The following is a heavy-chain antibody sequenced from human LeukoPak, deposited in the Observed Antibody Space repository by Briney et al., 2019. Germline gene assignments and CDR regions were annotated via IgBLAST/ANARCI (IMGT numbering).Heavy chain of an antibody. V-gene: IGHV3-66*01. CDR3: ARVALTGLYYFDY. CDR1: GFTVSSTY. CDR2: IYSGGST. D-gene: IGHD7-27*01. Sequence: GGSLRLSCAASGFTVSSTYMSWVRQAPGKGLEWVSVIYSGGSTYYADSVKGRFTISRDNSKNTLYLQMNSLRAEDTAVYYCARVALTGLYYFDYWAREPWSPSPQ. J-gene: IGHJ4*02.